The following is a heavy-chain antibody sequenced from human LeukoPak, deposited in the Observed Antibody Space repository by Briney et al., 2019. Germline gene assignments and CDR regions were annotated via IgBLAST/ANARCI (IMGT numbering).Heavy chain of an antibody. Sequence: AGSLRLSCAASGFTFSTFGMSWVRRAPGKGPEWVSGITGSGATTYYADSVKGRFTIPRDNSQNTLYLQMNTLRAEDKAVYYCAKVVSGFHFDCWGQGTLVTVSS. J-gene: IGHJ4*02. CDR2: ITGSGATT. CDR3: AKVVSGFHFDC. D-gene: IGHD1-26*01. V-gene: IGHV3-23*01. CDR1: GFTFSTFG.